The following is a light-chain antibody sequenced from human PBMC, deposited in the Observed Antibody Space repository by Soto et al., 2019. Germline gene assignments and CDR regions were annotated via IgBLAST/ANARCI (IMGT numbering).Light chain of an antibody. CDR2: EVS. CDR3: SSYAGSNTVV. J-gene: IGLJ2*01. Sequence: QSVLTQPPSASGSPGQSVTISCTGTSSDVGGYNYVSWYQQLPGNAPKLMIYEVSKGPSGVPERFSGSKSGNTASLTVSGLQAEDEADYYCSSYAGSNTVVFGGGTKVTVL. CDR1: SSDVGGYNY. V-gene: IGLV2-8*01.